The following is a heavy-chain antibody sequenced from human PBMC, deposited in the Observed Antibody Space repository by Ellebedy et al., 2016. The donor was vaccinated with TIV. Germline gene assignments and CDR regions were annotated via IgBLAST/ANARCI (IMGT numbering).Heavy chain of an antibody. CDR2: INPNSGGT. V-gene: IGHV1-2*02. CDR3: ARSDYGDYAYIDY. CDR1: GYTFTGYY. Sequence: AASVKVSCKASGYTFTGYYMHWVRQAPGQGLEWMGWINPNSGGTNYAQKFQGRVTMTRDTSISTAYMELSRLRSDDTAVYYCARSDYGDYAYIDYWGQGTLVTVSS. D-gene: IGHD4-17*01. J-gene: IGHJ4*02.